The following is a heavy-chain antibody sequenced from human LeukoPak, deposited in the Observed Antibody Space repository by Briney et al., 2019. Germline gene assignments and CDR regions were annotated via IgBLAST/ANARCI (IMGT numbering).Heavy chain of an antibody. Sequence: SETLSLTCTVSGGSISNYYWSWIRQPPGKGLEWIGDIYYSGSTNYNPPLKSRVTISVDTSKNQFSLKLSSVTAADTAVYYCARITIFGVADYWGQGTLVTVSS. V-gene: IGHV4-59*01. CDR2: IYYSGST. D-gene: IGHD3-3*01. J-gene: IGHJ4*02. CDR3: ARITIFGVADY. CDR1: GGSISNYY.